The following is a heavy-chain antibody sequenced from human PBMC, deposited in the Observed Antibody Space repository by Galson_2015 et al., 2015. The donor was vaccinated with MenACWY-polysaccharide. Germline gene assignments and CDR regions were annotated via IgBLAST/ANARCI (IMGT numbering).Heavy chain of an antibody. CDR1: GFVFNNYW. J-gene: IGHJ4*02. V-gene: IGHV3-7*01. CDR2: IKRDGSET. Sequence: SLRLSCAASGFVFNNYWMSWIRQSPGKGLERVANIKRDGSETYYLDSVKGRFVVSRDNARNSLYLQMSSLRAEDTAVYYCVRDWWCGRAACYYFDFWGQGTLVTVSS. D-gene: IGHD2-8*02. CDR3: VRDWWCGRAACYYFDF.